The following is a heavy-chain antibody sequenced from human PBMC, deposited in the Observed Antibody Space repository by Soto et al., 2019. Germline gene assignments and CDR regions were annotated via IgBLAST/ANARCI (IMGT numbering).Heavy chain of an antibody. CDR1: GGSISSYY. CDR3: ARRDRSSSWDY. Sequence: PSETLSLTCTVSGGSISSYYWSWIRQPPGKGLEWIGYIYYSGSTNYDPSLKSRVTISVDTSKNQFSLKLSSVTAADTAVYYCARRDRSSSWDYWGQGTLVTVSS. V-gene: IGHV4-59*01. D-gene: IGHD6-13*01. CDR2: IYYSGST. J-gene: IGHJ4*02.